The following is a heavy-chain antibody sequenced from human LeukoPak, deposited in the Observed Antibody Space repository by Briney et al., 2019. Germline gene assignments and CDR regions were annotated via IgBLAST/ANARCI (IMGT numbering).Heavy chain of an antibody. V-gene: IGHV3-48*03. CDR3: AELGITMIGGV. CDR1: GFTFSSSA. CDR2: ISSSGSTI. J-gene: IGHJ6*04. D-gene: IGHD3-10*02. Sequence: GGSLRLSCAASGFTFSSSAMNWVRQAPGKGLEWVSYISSSGSTIYYADSVKGRFTISRDNARNSLYLQMNSLRAEDTAVYYCAELGITMIGGVWGKGTTVTISS.